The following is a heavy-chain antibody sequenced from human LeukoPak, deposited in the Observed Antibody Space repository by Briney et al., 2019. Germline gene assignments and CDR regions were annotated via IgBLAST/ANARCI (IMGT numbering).Heavy chain of an antibody. D-gene: IGHD4-23*01. CDR2: IASDGSST. V-gene: IGHV3-74*01. J-gene: IGHJ4*02. CDR1: GFTFNSYW. Sequence: KTGGSLRLSCAASGFTFNSYWMHWVRQAPGKGLVWVSRIASDGSSTTYADSVKGRFSISRDNAKNRLYLQLNSLRVEDTAVYYCARGRPHGNDYWGQGTLVTVSS. CDR3: ARGRPHGNDY.